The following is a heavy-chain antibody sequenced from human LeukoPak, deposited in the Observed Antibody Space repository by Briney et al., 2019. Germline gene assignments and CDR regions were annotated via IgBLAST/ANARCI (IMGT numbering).Heavy chain of an antibody. CDR1: GGTFSSYA. D-gene: IGHD3-10*01. Sequence: VASVKVSCKASGGTFSSYAISWVRQAPGQGLEWMGGIIPIFGTANYAQKFQGRVTITTDESTSTAYMELSSLRSEDTAVYYCARTLTPGSYYYHMDVWGKGTTVTVSS. CDR2: IIPIFGTA. V-gene: IGHV1-69*05. CDR3: ARTLTPGSYYYHMDV. J-gene: IGHJ6*03.